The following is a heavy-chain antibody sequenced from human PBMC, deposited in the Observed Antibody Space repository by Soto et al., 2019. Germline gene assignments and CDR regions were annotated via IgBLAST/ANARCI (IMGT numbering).Heavy chain of an antibody. Sequence: GASVKVSCKASGGTFSSYAISWVRQAPGQGLEWMGGIIPIFGTANYAQRFQGRVTITADESTSTAYMELSSLRSEDTAVYYCARDQWPITVIPGGGHYYYGMDVWGQGTTVTVSS. CDR3: ARDQWPITVIPGGGHYYYGMDV. V-gene: IGHV1-69*13. CDR2: IIPIFGTA. D-gene: IGHD1-20*01. CDR1: GGTFSSYA. J-gene: IGHJ6*02.